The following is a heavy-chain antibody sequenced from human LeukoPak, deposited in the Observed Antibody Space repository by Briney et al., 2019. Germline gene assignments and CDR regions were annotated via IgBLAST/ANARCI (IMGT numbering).Heavy chain of an antibody. CDR1: GFTFNTYG. V-gene: IGHV3-48*01. D-gene: IGHD6-6*01. CDR2: ISSSSSTI. J-gene: IGHJ4*02. Sequence: GGSLRLSCAASGFTFNTYGMNWVRQSPGKGLEWVSYISSSSSTIYYADSVKGRFTISRDNAKNSLYLQMNSLRAEDTAVYYCSREGYSSSHDYWGQGTLVTVSS. CDR3: SREGYSSSHDY.